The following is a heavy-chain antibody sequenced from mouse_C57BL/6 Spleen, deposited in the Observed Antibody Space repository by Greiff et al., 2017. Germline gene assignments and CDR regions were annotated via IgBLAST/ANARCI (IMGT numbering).Heavy chain of an antibody. Sequence: QVQLQQSGAELVRPGASVKLSCKASGYTFTDYYINWVKQRPGQGLEWIARIYPGSGNTYYNEKFKGKATLTAEKSSSTAYMQLSSLTSEDSAVYFCARYHYYGSSLYYFDYWGQGTTLTVSS. CDR1: GYTFTDYY. CDR2: IYPGSGNT. V-gene: IGHV1-76*01. CDR3: ARYHYYGSSLYYFDY. D-gene: IGHD1-1*01. J-gene: IGHJ2*01.